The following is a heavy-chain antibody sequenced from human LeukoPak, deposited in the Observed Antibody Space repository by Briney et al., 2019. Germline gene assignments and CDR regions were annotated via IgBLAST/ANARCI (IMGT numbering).Heavy chain of an antibody. CDR3: ARRGYCSGGSCYVSY. CDR2: IYYSGNT. Sequence: SSYAMSWVRQPPGKGLEWIGSIYYSGNTYYNPSLKSRVTISVDTSKNQFSLKLNSVTAADTAVYYCARRGYCSGGSCYVSYWGQGTLVTVSS. CDR1: SSYA. V-gene: IGHV4-39*01. D-gene: IGHD2-15*01. J-gene: IGHJ4*02.